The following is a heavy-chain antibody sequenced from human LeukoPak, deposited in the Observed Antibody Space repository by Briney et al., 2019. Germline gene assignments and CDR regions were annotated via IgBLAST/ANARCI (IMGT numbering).Heavy chain of an antibody. D-gene: IGHD5-24*01. CDR1: GGSLSGFY. CDR2: IYHSGST. CDR3: ARDFVRDGYNLDY. V-gene: IGHV4-34*01. Sequence: SETLSLTCAVYGGSLSGFYWSWIRQPPGKGLEWIGSIYHSGSTYYNPSLKSRVTISVDTSKNQFSLKLSSVTAADTAVYYCARDFVRDGYNLDYWGQGTLVTVSS. J-gene: IGHJ4*02.